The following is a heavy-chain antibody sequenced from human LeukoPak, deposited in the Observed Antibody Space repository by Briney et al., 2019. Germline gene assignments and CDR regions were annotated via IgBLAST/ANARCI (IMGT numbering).Heavy chain of an antibody. D-gene: IGHD4-11*01. CDR1: GFTVGSNY. V-gene: IGHV3-53*01. J-gene: IGHJ3*02. Sequence: GESLRLSCAASGFTVGSNYMSWVRQAPGKGLEWVSVIYSDGTTYYADSVKGRFTISRDNSKNTLYLQMNSLGAEDTAVYYCARDSPYSDYLIGGAFNIWGQGTMATVSS. CDR2: IYSDGTT. CDR3: ARDSPYSDYLIGGAFNI.